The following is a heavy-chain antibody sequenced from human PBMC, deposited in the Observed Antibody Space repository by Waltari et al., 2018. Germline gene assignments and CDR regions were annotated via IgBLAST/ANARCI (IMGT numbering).Heavy chain of an antibody. Sequence: QVQLVHSGAEVKKPGSSVKVSCKASGRTFSSYTNSWVRQAPGTWLEWMGRISPILGIANYAQKFQGRVTIPADKSTSTAYMELSSLRSEDTAVYYCARDYYGSGSYYNPPYYFDYWGQGTLVTVSS. CDR3: ARDYYGSGSYYNPPYYFDY. V-gene: IGHV1-69*04. CDR1: GRTFSSYT. J-gene: IGHJ4*02. D-gene: IGHD3-10*01. CDR2: ISPILGIA.